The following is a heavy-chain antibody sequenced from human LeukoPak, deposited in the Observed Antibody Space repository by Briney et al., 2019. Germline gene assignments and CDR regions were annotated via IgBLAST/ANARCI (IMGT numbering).Heavy chain of an antibody. CDR3: AKSSPKYDSSGYGAFDI. CDR2: IYYSGST. V-gene: IGHV4-59*01. D-gene: IGHD3-22*01. Sequence: PSETLSLTCTVSGGSISSYYWSWVRQPPGKGLEWIGYIYYSGSTNYNPSLKSRVTISVDTSKNQFSLKLSSVTAADTAVYYCAKSSPKYDSSGYGAFDIWGQGTMVTVSS. J-gene: IGHJ3*02. CDR1: GGSISSYY.